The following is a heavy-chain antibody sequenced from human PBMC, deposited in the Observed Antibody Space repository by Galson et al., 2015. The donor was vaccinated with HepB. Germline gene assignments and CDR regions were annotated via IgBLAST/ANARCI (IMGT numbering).Heavy chain of an antibody. CDR3: TRTPGDGYREFDY. J-gene: IGHJ4*02. Sequence: CAISGDSVSSNSAAWNWIRQSPSRGLEWLGRTYYRSKWYNDYAVSVKSRITINPDTSKNQFSLQLNSMTPEDTAVYYCTRTPGDGYREFDYWGQGTLVTVSS. CDR2: TYYRSKWYN. V-gene: IGHV6-1*01. D-gene: IGHD5-24*01. CDR1: GDSVSSNSAA.